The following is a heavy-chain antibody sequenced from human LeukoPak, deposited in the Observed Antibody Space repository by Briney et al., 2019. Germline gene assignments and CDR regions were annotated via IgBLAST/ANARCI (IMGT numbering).Heavy chain of an antibody. CDR2: IIPILGIA. CDR3: ARVTIFGVVTPRGAFDI. D-gene: IGHD3-3*01. J-gene: IGHJ3*02. Sequence: SVKVSCKASGGTFSGYTISWVRQAPGQGLEWMGRIIPILGIANYAQKFQGRVTITADKSTSTAYMELSSLRSEDTAVYYCARVTIFGVVTPRGAFDIWGQGTMVTVSS. V-gene: IGHV1-69*02. CDR1: GGTFSGYT.